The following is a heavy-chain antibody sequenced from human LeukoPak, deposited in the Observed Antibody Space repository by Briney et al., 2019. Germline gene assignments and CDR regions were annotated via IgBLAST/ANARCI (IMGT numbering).Heavy chain of an antibody. Sequence: SETLSLTCAVYGGSSSGYYWSWIRQPPGKGLEWIGEGSDVGGTKYNPSLKSRVTISADTSKNQFSLKLTSVTAADTAVYYCAQNGQSGFSFDPWGQGTLVTVSS. J-gene: IGHJ5*02. CDR1: GGSSSGYY. D-gene: IGHD2-8*01. V-gene: IGHV4-34*01. CDR2: GSDVGGT. CDR3: AQNGQSGFSFDP.